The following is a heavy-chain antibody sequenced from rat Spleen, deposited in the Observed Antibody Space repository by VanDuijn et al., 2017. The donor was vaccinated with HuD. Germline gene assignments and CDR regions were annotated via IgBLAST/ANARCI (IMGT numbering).Heavy chain of an antibody. CDR1: GFTFSDYY. CDR3: ARGGIYDY. Sequence: EVRLVESGGGLVQPGRSLKVSCAASGFTFSDYYMAWVRQAPTKGLEWVASISSGGGGTYYPDSVKGRFTISRDNAKSSLFLQMNNLRSEDTATYYCARGGIYDYWGQGVMVTVSS. CDR2: ISSGGGGT. V-gene: IGHV5-20*01. J-gene: IGHJ2*01. D-gene: IGHD1-2*01.